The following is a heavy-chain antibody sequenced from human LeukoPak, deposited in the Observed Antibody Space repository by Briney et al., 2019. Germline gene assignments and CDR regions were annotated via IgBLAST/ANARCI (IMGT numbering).Heavy chain of an antibody. V-gene: IGHV4-31*03. CDR2: IYYSGST. CDR1: GGSISSGGYY. D-gene: IGHD3-10*01. J-gene: IGHJ4*02. CDR3: ARYRGVSGSYYNPHNYFDY. Sequence: TSETLSLTCTVSGGSISSGGYYWSWIRQHPGQGLEWIGYIYYSGSTYYNPSLKSRVTISVDTSKNQFSLTLSSVTAADTAVYYCARYRGVSGSYYNPHNYFDYWGQGTLVTVSS.